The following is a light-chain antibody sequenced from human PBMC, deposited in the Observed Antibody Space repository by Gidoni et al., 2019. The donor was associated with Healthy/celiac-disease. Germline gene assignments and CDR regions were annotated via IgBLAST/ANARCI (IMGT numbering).Light chain of an antibody. J-gene: IGKJ2*01. CDR3: QQYGSSPRYT. Sequence: IVLTPPPPALSSAPGERATLPGRAGRRVGSSYLAWYQQKPGQAPRLLIYGASSRATGIPARFSGSGSGTDFTLTISRLEPEDFAVYYCQQYGSSPRYTFXXXTKLEIK. CDR1: RRVGSSY. CDR2: GAS. V-gene: IGKV3-20*01.